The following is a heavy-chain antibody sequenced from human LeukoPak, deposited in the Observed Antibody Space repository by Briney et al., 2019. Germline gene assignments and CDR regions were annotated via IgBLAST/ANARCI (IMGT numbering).Heavy chain of an antibody. D-gene: IGHD2-21*01. V-gene: IGHV4-30-2*01. CDR1: GGSISSGGYS. J-gene: IGHJ2*01. CDR2: IYHSGST. Sequence: PSQTLSLTCAVSGGSISSGGYSWSWIPQPPGKGLEWIGYIYHSGSTYYNPSLKSRVTISVDRSKNQFSLKLSSVTAADTAVYYCARGLWYFDLWGRGTLVTVSS. CDR3: ARGLWYFDL.